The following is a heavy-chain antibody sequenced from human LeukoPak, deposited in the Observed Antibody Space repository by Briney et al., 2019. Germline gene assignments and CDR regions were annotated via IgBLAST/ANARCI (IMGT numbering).Heavy chain of an antibody. CDR2: ISAYNGNT. CDR1: GYTFTSYG. Sequence: ASVKVSCKASGYTFTSYGISWVRQAPGQGLEWMGWISAYNGNTNYAQKLQGRVTMTTDTSTSTAYMELRSLRSDDTAVYYCARALYCSSTSCYIYYYYGMDVWGQGTMVTVSS. V-gene: IGHV1-18*01. CDR3: ARALYCSSTSCYIYYYYGMDV. J-gene: IGHJ6*02. D-gene: IGHD2-2*02.